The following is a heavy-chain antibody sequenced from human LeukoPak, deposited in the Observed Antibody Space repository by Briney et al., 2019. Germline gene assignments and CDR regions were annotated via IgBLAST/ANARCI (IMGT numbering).Heavy chain of an antibody. D-gene: IGHD1/OR15-1a*01. CDR2: MNPNSGNT. CDR3: VRNKDGFTI. V-gene: IGHV1-8*01. J-gene: IGHJ3*02. CDR1: GYTFTSYD. Sequence: ASVKVSCKASGYTFTSYDISWVRQATGQGLEWMGFMNPNSGNTGYAQKFQGRVTMTRNTSISTAYMELSSLRSEDTAMYYCVRNKDGFTIWGQGTMVTVSS.